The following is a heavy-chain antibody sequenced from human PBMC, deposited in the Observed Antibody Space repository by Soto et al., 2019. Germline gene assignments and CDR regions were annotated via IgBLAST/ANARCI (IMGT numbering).Heavy chain of an antibody. J-gene: IGHJ4*02. Sequence: QVQLVQSGAEVKKPGSSVKVSCKASGGTFSSYTISWVRQAPGQGLEWMGRIIHILGIANYAQKFQGRVTITADKSTSTAYMELSSLRSEDTAVYYCARDRGDYDFWSGPDYWGQGTLVTVSS. D-gene: IGHD3-3*01. CDR1: GGTFSSYT. CDR2: IIHILGIA. V-gene: IGHV1-69*08. CDR3: ARDRGDYDFWSGPDY.